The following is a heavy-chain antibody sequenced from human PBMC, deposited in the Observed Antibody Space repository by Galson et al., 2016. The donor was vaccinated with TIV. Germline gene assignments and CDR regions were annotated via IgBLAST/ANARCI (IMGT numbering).Heavy chain of an antibody. J-gene: IGHJ3*01. Sequence: QSGAEVKKPGESLKISCKDSGYNFRRYWIAWVRQMPGKGFEWLGIIFPNDSDIRYSPYFRGLVTMSTDKSTSNAYLQCSSLKASDTAMYYCARMSLLGALDVWGQWTMVIVSS. V-gene: IGHV5-51*03. D-gene: IGHD3-16*01. CDR1: GYNFRRYW. CDR2: IFPNDSDI. CDR3: ARMSLLGALDV.